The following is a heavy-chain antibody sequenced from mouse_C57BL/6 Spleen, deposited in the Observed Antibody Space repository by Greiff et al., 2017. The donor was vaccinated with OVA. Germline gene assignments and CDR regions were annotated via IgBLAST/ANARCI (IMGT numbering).Heavy chain of an antibody. CDR3: ARSWDYDVFAY. Sequence: VQLQQPGAELVRPGSSVKLSCKASGYTFTSYWMHWVKQRPIQGLEWIGNIDPSDSETHYNQKFKDKATLTVDKSSSTAYMQLSSLTSEDSAVYYCARSWDYDVFAYWGQGTLVTVSA. V-gene: IGHV1-52*01. CDR2: IDPSDSET. CDR1: GYTFTSYW. D-gene: IGHD2-4*01. J-gene: IGHJ3*01.